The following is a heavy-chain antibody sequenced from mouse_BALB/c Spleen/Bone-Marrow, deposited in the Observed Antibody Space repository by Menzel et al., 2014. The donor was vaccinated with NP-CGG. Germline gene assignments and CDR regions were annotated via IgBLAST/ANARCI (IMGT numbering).Heavy chain of an antibody. CDR3: ARKIQRAYDSMIY. J-gene: IGHJ4*01. CDR2: IYPEDFNT. Sequence: VKLVESGLELVKPGASVRISCKASGYTFTNFYIHWVKQRPGQGLEWIGWIYPEDFNTKFNENFKGKATLTADKSSSTAYMQLISLTSEDSAVYFCARKIQRAYDSMIYWGPGTSVTVSS. D-gene: IGHD2-3*01. CDR1: GYTFTNFY. V-gene: IGHV1S56*01.